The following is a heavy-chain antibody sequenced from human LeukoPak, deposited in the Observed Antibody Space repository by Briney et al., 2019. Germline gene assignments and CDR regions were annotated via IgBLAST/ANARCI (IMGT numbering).Heavy chain of an antibody. CDR1: GYTFTGYY. Sequence: ASVKVSCKASGYTFTGYYMHWVRQAPGQGLEWMGWINPNSGGTNYAQKLQGRVTMTTDTSTSTAYMELRSLRSGDTAVYYCARDRASAAGTCDYWGQGTLVTVSS. J-gene: IGHJ4*02. D-gene: IGHD6-13*01. CDR2: INPNSGGT. CDR3: ARDRASAAGTCDY. V-gene: IGHV1-2*02.